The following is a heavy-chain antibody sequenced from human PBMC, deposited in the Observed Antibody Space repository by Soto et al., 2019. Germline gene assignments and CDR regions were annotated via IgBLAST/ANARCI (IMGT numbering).Heavy chain of an antibody. CDR2: IHSKTDGGTT. J-gene: IGHJ4*02. CDR3: TTKKIVVGRILFYX. V-gene: IGHV3-15*01. CDR1: GFTFSNAW. Sequence: GGSLRLSCVASGFTFSNAWMSWVRQAPGKGLEWVCRIHSKTDGGTTEYAAPVQGRLTISRDESKKTLYLQMNNLKTEDTAVYYCTTKKIVVGRILFYXWGQVTLVTVSX. D-gene: IGHD3-22*01.